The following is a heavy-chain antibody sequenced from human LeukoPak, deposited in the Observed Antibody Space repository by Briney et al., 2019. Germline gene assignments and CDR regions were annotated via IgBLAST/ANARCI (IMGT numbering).Heavy chain of an antibody. V-gene: IGHV3-21*01. D-gene: IGHD6-13*01. CDR1: GFTFSDYS. Sequence: GGSLRLSCAVSGFTFSDYSMNWVRQAPGKGLEWVSSISTISTYIYYADSVKGRFTISRDNAKNSLYLQMNSLRAEDTAVYYCARDSYSSSRNDYWGQGTLVTVSS. CDR3: ARDSYSSSRNDY. CDR2: ISTISTYI. J-gene: IGHJ4*02.